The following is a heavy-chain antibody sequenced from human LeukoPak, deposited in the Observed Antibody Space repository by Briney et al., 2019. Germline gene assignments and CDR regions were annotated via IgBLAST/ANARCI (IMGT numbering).Heavy chain of an antibody. Sequence: GGSLRLSCAASGFTFSTFAMIWVRQPPGKGLEWVSSIFPSGGEIHYADSVRGRFTISRDNSKNTLYLQMNSLRAEDTAVYYCAKGPNYLHYYGSGSYVDYWGQGTLVTVSS. CDR1: GFTFSTFA. D-gene: IGHD3-10*01. CDR2: IFPSGGEI. CDR3: AKGPNYLHYYGSGSYVDY. J-gene: IGHJ4*02. V-gene: IGHV3-23*01.